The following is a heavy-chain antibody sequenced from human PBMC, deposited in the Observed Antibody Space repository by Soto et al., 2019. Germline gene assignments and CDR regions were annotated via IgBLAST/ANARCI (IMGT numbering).Heavy chain of an antibody. CDR3: ARSSGDTAMVLGY. D-gene: IGHD5-18*01. Sequence: ASVKVSCKASGYTFTGYYMHWVRQAPGQGLEWMGWINPNSGGTNYGQKFQGWVTMTRDTSISTAYMELSRLRSDDTAVYYCARSSGDTAMVLGYWGQGTLVTVSS. CDR2: INPNSGGT. V-gene: IGHV1-2*04. CDR1: GYTFTGYY. J-gene: IGHJ4*02.